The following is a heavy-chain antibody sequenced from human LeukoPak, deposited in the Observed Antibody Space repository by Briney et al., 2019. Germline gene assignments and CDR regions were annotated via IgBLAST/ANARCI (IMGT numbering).Heavy chain of an antibody. V-gene: IGHV3-48*02. CDR2: ISSTGSTI. CDR1: GFTFSSFS. D-gene: IGHD4-11*01. CDR3: ARYLISGDYTFDY. Sequence: GGSLRLSCAVSGFTFSSFSMNWVRQAPGKGLEWVSYISSTGSTIYYANSVKGRFTFSRDNAKDSLYLQMNNLRDEDTAVYYCARYLISGDYTFDYWGQGALVAVSS. J-gene: IGHJ4*02.